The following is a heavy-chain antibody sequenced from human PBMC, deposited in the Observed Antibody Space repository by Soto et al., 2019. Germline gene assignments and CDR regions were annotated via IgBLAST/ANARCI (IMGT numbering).Heavy chain of an antibody. CDR1: GFTFSSYW. Sequence: EVQLVESGGGSVQPGGSLRLSCAASGFTFSSYWMHWVRQVPGKGLVWVSRINADGSTTTYADSVKGRFTVSRDNAKNTLYLQMSSLRVEDTAVYYCAVWWGTDGDYAVVDYWGQGTLVTVSS. CDR2: INADGSTT. V-gene: IGHV3-74*01. D-gene: IGHD4-17*01. J-gene: IGHJ4*02. CDR3: AVWWGTDGDYAVVDY.